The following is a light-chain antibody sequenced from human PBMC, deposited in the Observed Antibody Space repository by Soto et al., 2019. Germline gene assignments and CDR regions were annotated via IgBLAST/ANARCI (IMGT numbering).Light chain of an antibody. CDR1: SSDVGAYKY. CDR3: TSYVAPDTEV. J-gene: IGLJ3*02. Sequence: QSALTQPPSASGSPGQSVTISCTGTSSDVGAYKYVSWYQQYPGKASKLMIYEVTKRPSGVPDRFSGSKSGNTASLTVSGLQAEDEADYYCTSYVAPDTEVFGGGTKLTVL. CDR2: EVT. V-gene: IGLV2-8*01.